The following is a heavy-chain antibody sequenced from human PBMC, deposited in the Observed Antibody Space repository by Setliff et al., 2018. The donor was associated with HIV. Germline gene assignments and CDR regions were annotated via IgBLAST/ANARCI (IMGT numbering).Heavy chain of an antibody. J-gene: IGHJ4*02. CDR1: GGSVSSGSYY. CDR2: IYTSGST. CDR3: ARARPGIAVAGTLFDY. D-gene: IGHD6-19*01. V-gene: IGHV4-61*02. Sequence: SETLSLTCTVSGGSVSSGSYYWSWIRQPAGKGLEWIGRIYTSGSTNYNPSLKSRVTMSVDTSKNQFSLKLSSVTAADTAVYYCARARPGIAVAGTLFDYWGQGTLVTVSS.